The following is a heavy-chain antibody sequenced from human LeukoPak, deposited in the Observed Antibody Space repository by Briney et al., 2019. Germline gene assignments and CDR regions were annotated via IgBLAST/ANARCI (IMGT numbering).Heavy chain of an antibody. D-gene: IGHD3-10*01. Sequence: SETLSLTCTVSGGSISSGDYYWSWIRQPPGRGLEWIGYIYYNGSTYYNPSLKSRVTISVDTSKNQFSLKLSSVTAADTAVYYCARTSLGGAWFDPWGQGTLVTVSS. CDR2: IYYNGST. J-gene: IGHJ5*02. V-gene: IGHV4-30-4*08. CDR1: GGSISSGDYY. CDR3: ARTSLGGAWFDP.